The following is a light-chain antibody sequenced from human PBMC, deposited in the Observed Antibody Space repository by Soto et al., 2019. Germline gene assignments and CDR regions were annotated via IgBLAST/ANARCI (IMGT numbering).Light chain of an antibody. CDR3: CSYSVSYVL. CDR1: DTDVGGYNY. CDR2: DVN. V-gene: IGLV2-11*01. Sequence: QSALTQPRSVSGSPGHSVTISCTGSDTDVGGYNYVSWYQHHPGKAPKLMIYDVNKRPSGVPDRFSGSKSGNTASLTISGLRAEDEADYFCCSYSVSYVLFGGGTKLTVL. J-gene: IGLJ2*01.